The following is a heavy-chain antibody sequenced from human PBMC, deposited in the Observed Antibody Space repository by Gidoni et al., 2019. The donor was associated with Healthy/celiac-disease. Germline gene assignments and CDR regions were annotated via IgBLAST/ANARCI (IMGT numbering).Heavy chain of an antibody. D-gene: IGHD3-22*01. Sequence: EVQLVQSGAEVKKPGESLKISCKGSGYSFTSYWIGWVRQMPGKGLEWMGIIYPGDSDTRYSPSFQGQVTISADKSISTAYLQWSSLKASDTAMYYCARQEDDSSGYFPLFGYWGQGTLVTVSS. CDR2: IYPGDSDT. CDR1: GYSFTSYW. CDR3: ARQEDDSSGYFPLFGY. V-gene: IGHV5-51*01. J-gene: IGHJ4*02.